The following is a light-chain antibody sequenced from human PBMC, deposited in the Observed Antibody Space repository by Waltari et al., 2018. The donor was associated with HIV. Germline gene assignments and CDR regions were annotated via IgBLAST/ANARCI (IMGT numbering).Light chain of an antibody. V-gene: IGKV3-20*01. Sequence: IVLTQSPGTLSLSPGERATLSCRASQSLTGNSLAWYQQIPGQPPRLLIYGASNRATRVPDRFTAFGSGTDFTLTITELEPADSAIYFCQQHDNSLYTCGRGTRLEI. CDR1: QSLTGNS. J-gene: IGKJ2*01. CDR2: GAS. CDR3: QQHDNSLYT.